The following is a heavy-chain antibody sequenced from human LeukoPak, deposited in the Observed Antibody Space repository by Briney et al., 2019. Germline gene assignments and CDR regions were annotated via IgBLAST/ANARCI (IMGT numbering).Heavy chain of an antibody. J-gene: IGHJ5*02. Sequence: SETLSLTCTVSGGSISSYHWSWIRQPAGKGLEWIGRIYTSGSTNYNPSLKSRVTISVDKSKNQFSLKLSSVTAADTAVYYCASNEGYSSSSGWFDPWGQGTLVTVSS. CDR3: ASNEGYSSSSGWFDP. V-gene: IGHV4-4*07. CDR1: GGSISSYH. D-gene: IGHD6-6*01. CDR2: IYTSGST.